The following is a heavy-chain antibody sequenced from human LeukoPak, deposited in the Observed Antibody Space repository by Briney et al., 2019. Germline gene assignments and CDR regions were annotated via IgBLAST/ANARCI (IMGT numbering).Heavy chain of an antibody. V-gene: IGHV3-23*01. Sequence: GGSLRLSCAASGFTFTNYALSWVRQAPGKGLEWVAGFSGYGGDAHYGDSVEGRFTISRDNSKNTLYLQMNSLRAEDTAVYYCARHPYGVLDYWGQGTLVTVSS. CDR2: FSGYGGDA. D-gene: IGHD4-17*01. CDR1: GFTFTNYA. J-gene: IGHJ4*02. CDR3: ARHPYGVLDY.